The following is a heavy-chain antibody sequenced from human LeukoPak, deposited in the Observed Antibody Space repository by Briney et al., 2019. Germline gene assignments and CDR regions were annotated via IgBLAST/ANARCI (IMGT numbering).Heavy chain of an antibody. CDR2: ISGSGGST. CDR3: AKTIVVVPAASDY. Sequence: GGSLRLSCAASGFTFSSYAMSWVPQAPGKGLEWVSAISGSGGSTYYADSVKGRFTISRDNSKNPLYLQMNSLRAEDTAVYYCAKTIVVVPAASDYWGQGTLVAVSS. CDR1: GFTFSSYA. J-gene: IGHJ4*02. V-gene: IGHV3-23*01. D-gene: IGHD2-2*01.